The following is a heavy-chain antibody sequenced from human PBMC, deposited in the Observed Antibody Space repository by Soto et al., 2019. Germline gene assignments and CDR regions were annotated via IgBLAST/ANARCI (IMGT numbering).Heavy chain of an antibody. V-gene: IGHV4-34*01. Sequence: QVQLQQWGAGLLKPSETLSLTCAVYGGSFSGYYWNWIRQPPGKGLEWIGEINHSGSTNYNPSLQRRVTISVDTAKNQFSLKLSSVTAADTAVYYCARGWGRIMDYWGQGTLVTVSS. D-gene: IGHD7-27*01. J-gene: IGHJ4*02. CDR3: ARGWGRIMDY. CDR2: INHSGST. CDR1: GGSFSGYY.